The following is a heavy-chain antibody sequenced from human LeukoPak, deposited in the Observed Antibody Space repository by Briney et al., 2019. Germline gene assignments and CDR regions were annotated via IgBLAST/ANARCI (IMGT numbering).Heavy chain of an antibody. CDR2: IYHSGST. J-gene: IGHJ4*02. CDR3: ATRTGIRWLQGVVDY. V-gene: IGHV4-34*01. CDR1: GGSLSGYY. D-gene: IGHD5-24*01. Sequence: PAEALSLTCAVSGGSLSGYYWSWIRQPPGKGLEWIGEIYHSGSTNYNPPLTGRATIAVDPPKTKFSLKLGPVTAAETAGYYCATRTGIRWLQGVVDYWGQGTLVTASS.